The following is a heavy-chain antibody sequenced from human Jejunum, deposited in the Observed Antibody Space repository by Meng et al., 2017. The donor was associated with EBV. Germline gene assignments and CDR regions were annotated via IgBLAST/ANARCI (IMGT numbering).Heavy chain of an antibody. D-gene: IGHD1-14*01. J-gene: IGHJ4*02. CDR3: ARGPDHSKQGY. CDR1: DGSFSGYY. CDR2: ISDNEGT. V-gene: IGHV4-34*01. Sequence: QVQINQWGEGLFKPSETLSLICAVYDGSFSGYYWSCIRQPPGKGLEWIGEISDNEGTKYNPSLKSRVTVSLDTSKNQFSLRLSSVTAADTALYYCARGPDHSKQGYWGQGTLVTVSS.